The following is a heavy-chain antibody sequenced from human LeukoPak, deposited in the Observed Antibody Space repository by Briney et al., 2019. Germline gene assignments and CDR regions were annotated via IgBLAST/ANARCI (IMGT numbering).Heavy chain of an antibody. CDR3: ATEYYYDTRDAFDI. CDR2: FDPEDGET. CDR1: GYTLTELS. V-gene: IGHV1-24*01. D-gene: IGHD3-22*01. J-gene: IGHJ3*02. Sequence: ASVKVSCKVSGYTLTELSMHWVRQAPGKGLEWMGGFDPEDGETIYAQKFQGRVTMTEDTSTDTAYMELSSLRSEDTAVYYCATEYYYDTRDAFDIWDQGTMVTVSS.